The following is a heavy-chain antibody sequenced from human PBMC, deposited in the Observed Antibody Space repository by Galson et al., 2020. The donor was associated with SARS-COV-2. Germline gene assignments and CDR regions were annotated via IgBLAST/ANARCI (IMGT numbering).Heavy chain of an antibody. CDR2: IYYSGRT. D-gene: IGHD6-19*01. CDR3: ARLRSTGWYYN. J-gene: IGHJ4*02. CDR1: GDSISSSNYY. V-gene: IGHV4-39*01. Sequence: ETSETLSLTCTVSGDSISSSNYYWGWVRQPPGPGLEWIGSIYYSGRTYYNPSLKSRVSISVDTSKNQFSLKLSSVTATDTAMYYCARLRSTGWYYNWGQGTLVTVSS.